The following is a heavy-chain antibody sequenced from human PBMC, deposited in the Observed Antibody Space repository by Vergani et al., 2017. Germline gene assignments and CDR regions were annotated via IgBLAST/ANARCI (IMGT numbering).Heavy chain of an antibody. D-gene: IGHD2-2*01. J-gene: IGHJ4*02. CDR2: ISYDGSNK. CDR1: GFTFNSYA. V-gene: IGHV3-30-3*01. Sequence: QVQLVESGGGVVQPGRFLRLSCAASGFTFNSYAMHWVRQAPGKGLEWVAVISYDGSNKFYADSVKGRFTISRDNSKNTLYLQMNSLRAEDTAVYYCASRYCGSTSCPYYFFDYWGQGTLVTVSS. CDR3: ASRYCGSTSCPYYFFDY.